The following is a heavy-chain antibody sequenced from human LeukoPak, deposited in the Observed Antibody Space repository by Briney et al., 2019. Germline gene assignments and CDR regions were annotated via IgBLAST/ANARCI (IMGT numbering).Heavy chain of an antibody. Sequence: PGGSLRLSCAASGFTFSSYWMSWVRQAPGKGLEWVANIKQDGSEKYYVDSVKGRFTISRDNAKNSLYLQMNSLRAEDTAVYYCARDIPDNVQLLWLGEEPGYWGQGTLVTVSS. CDR1: GFTFSSYW. J-gene: IGHJ4*02. CDR2: IKQDGSEK. D-gene: IGHD3-10*01. V-gene: IGHV3-7*01. CDR3: ARDIPDNVQLLWLGEEPGY.